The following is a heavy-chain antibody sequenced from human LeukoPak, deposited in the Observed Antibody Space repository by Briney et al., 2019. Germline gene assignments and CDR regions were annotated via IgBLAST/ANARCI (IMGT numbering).Heavy chain of an antibody. CDR1: GGTFSGYY. J-gene: IGHJ4*02. Sequence: SETLSLTCAVYGGTFSGYYWSWIRQPPGKRLEWVGESNDSGGTNYNPSLKSRVTISADKSKNHFSLKLSSVTAADTALYYCARGSIAAPGPEYSFDSGGQGTLVPASS. CDR2: SNDSGGT. CDR3: ARGSIAAPGPEYSFDS. V-gene: IGHV4-34*01. D-gene: IGHD6-13*01.